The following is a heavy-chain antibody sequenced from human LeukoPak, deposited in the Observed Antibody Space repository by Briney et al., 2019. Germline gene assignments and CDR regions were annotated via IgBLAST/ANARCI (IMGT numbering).Heavy chain of an antibody. D-gene: IGHD2-2*02. CDR1: GFTFSSYS. CDR2: ISSSSSTI. V-gene: IGHV3-48*01. Sequence: GGSLRLSCAASGFTFSSYSMNRVRQAPGKGLEWVSYISSSSSTIYYADSVKGRFTISRDNAKNSLYLQMNSLRAEDTAVYYCARKYCSSTSCYTGPYYFDCWGQGTLVTVSS. CDR3: ARKYCSSTSCYTGPYYFDC. J-gene: IGHJ4*02.